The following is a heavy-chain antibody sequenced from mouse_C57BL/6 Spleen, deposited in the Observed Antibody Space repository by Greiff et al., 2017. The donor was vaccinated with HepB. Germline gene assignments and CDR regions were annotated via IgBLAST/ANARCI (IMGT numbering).Heavy chain of an antibody. CDR1: GFTFSDYG. CDR2: ISSGSSTI. Sequence: EVKLMESGGGLVKPGGSLKLSCAASGFTFSDYGMHWVRQAPEQGLEWVAYISSGSSTIYYADTVKGRFTISRDNAKNTLFLQMTSLRSEDTAMYYCARTTMMRYWYFDVWGTGTTVTVSS. CDR3: ARTTMMRYWYFDV. J-gene: IGHJ1*03. D-gene: IGHD2-4*01. V-gene: IGHV5-17*01.